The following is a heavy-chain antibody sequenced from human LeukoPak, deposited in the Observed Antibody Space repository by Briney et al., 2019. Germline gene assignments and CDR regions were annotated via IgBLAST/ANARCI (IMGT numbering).Heavy chain of an antibody. J-gene: IGHJ6*02. V-gene: IGHV3-33*01. CDR3: ARAPTTSHYYYGLDV. CDR2: IWYDGSNK. CDR1: GFTFRSHG. Sequence: GGSLRLSCAASGFTFRSHGMHWLRQAPGKGLEWMAVIWYDGSNKYYADSVKGRLTISRDNFKNTLSLQMNSLRVEDTAVYYCARAPTTSHYYYGLDVWGQGTTVTVSS. D-gene: IGHD2-2*01.